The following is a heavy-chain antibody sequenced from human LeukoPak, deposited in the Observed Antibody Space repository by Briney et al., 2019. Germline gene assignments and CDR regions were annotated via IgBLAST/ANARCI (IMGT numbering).Heavy chain of an antibody. CDR3: ARARLGYCSSTSCYRDYNWFDP. D-gene: IGHD2-2*01. CDR1: GYTFTGYY. CDR2: INPNSGGT. V-gene: IGHV1-2*02. J-gene: IGHJ5*02. Sequence: GASVKVSCKASGYTFTGYYMHWVRQAPGQGLEWMGWINPNSGGTNYAQKFQGRVTMTRDTSISTAYMELSRLRSDDTAVYYCARARLGYCSSTSCYRDYNWFDPWGQGTLVTVSS.